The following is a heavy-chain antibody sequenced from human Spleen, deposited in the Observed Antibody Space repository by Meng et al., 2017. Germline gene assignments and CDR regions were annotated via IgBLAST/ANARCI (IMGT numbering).Heavy chain of an antibody. J-gene: IGHJ4*02. V-gene: IGHV4-34*01. Sequence: QLQLQQWGAGLLKPSETLSLTFAVYGGSFSGYYWSWIRQPPGKGLEWIGEINHSGSTNYNPSLKSRVTISVDTSKNQFSLKLSSVTAADTAVYYCARGPPAGYWGQGTLVTVSS. CDR1: GGSFSGYY. CDR2: INHSGST. CDR3: ARGPPAGY.